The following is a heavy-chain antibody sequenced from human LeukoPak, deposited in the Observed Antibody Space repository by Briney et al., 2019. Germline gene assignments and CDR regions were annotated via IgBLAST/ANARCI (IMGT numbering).Heavy chain of an antibody. CDR2: IYTSGST. V-gene: IGHV4-61*02. CDR1: GGSISSGSYY. Sequence: TLSLTCTVSGGSISSGSYYWSWIRQPAGKGLEWIGRIYTSGSTNYNPSLKSRVTISVDTSKNQFSLKLSSVTAADTAVYYCAKYCSTTSCYYLDYWGQGILVTVSS. D-gene: IGHD2-2*01. CDR3: AKYCSTTSCYYLDY. J-gene: IGHJ4*02.